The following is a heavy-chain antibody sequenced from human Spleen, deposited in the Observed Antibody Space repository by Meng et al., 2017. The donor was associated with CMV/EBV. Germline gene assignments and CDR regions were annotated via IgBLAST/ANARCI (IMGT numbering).Heavy chain of an antibody. D-gene: IGHD1-7*01. V-gene: IGHV1-18*01. J-gene: IGHJ4*02. CDR2: ISVDNGNT. Sequence: ASVKVSCKASGYTFTSYGISWVRQAPGQGLEWMGWISVDNGNTNYAQKLQGRVTMTTDTSTSKAYMELRSLRSDDTAVYYCAISYLSTFLTGTRFYFWCQGTLVTVSS. CDR1: GYTFTSYG. CDR3: AISYLSTFLTGTRFYF.